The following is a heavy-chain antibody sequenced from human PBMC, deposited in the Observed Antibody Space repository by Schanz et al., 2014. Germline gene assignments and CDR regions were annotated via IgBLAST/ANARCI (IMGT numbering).Heavy chain of an antibody. CDR3: ASDYNYFETEAP. Sequence: VQLVESGGGVVQPGRSLRLSCAASGFTFSDYYMAWIRQAPGKGLEWVSHISGSSIHKNYADSVKGRFTISRDNSKNTLFLQMSSLRAEDTAVYYCASDYNYFETEAPWGQGTLVTVSS. J-gene: IGHJ5*02. CDR2: ISGSSIHK. CDR1: GFTFSDYY. D-gene: IGHD3-16*01. V-gene: IGHV3-11*06.